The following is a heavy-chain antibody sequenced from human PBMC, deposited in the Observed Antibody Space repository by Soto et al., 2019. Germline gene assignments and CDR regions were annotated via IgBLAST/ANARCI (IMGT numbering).Heavy chain of an antibody. J-gene: IGHJ3*02. Sequence: GGSLRLSCAASGFTFSSYEMNWVRQAPGKGLEWVSYISSSGSTIYYADSVKGRFTVSRDNAKNSLYLQMNSLRAEDTAVYYCARDRAYYYDSSGYPDAFDIWGQGIMVTVSS. CDR1: GFTFSSYE. D-gene: IGHD3-22*01. CDR3: ARDRAYYYDSSGYPDAFDI. V-gene: IGHV3-48*03. CDR2: ISSSGSTI.